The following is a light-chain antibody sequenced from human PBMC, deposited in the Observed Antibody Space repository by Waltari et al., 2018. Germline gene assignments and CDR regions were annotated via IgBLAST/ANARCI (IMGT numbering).Light chain of an antibody. CDR3: TSFTRTTTWV. CDR2: DVT. V-gene: IGLV2-14*01. CDR1: SSDVGGHNH. J-gene: IGLJ3*02. Sequence: QSALTQPASVSGSPGQSITISCTGTSSDVGGHNHVSWLQQFPGKAPRLMIYDVTNRHSGDSNRVAGSKAANPASLTISGLRSEDEADYYCTSFTRTTTWVFGGGTKVTV.